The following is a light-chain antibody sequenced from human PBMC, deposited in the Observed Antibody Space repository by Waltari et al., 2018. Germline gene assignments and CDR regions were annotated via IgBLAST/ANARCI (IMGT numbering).Light chain of an antibody. CDR3: QQYNSFFRT. V-gene: IGKV1-5*01. J-gene: IGKJ1*01. CDR2: DAS. Sequence: DIQMTQTPSTLSASVGDRVTITCRHRQSISGCVAWYQQKPGKAPNILIFDASKLESGVQSRFSGSGFGTEFALTISGLQPDDFATYFCQQYNSFFRTFGQGTKVEIK. CDR1: QSISGC.